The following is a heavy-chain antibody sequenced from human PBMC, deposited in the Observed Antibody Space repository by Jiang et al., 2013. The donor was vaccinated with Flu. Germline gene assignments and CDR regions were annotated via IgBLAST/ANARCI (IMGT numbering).Heavy chain of an antibody. V-gene: IGHV3-74*01. CDR3: ARGASFYGMDV. CDR1: GFSFSSHW. J-gene: IGHJ6*02. CDR2: INNDGSST. Sequence: QPGGSLRLSCAASGFSFSSHWMFWVRQAPGKGLVWASRINNDGSSTIYADSVQGRFTISRDNAKNTLYLEMNSLRDEDTAVYYCARGASFYGMDVWGQGTTVTVSS.